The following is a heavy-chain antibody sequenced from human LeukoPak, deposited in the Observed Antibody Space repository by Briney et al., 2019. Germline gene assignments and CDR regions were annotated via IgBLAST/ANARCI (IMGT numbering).Heavy chain of an antibody. Sequence: GASVKVSFKVSGYTLTELSMHWVRQAPGKGLEWMGGFDPEDGETIYAQKFQGRVTMTEDTSTDTAYMELSSLRSEDTAVYYCATLGRFGDWLVDVWGQGTTVTVSS. CDR2: FDPEDGET. V-gene: IGHV1-24*01. J-gene: IGHJ6*02. CDR3: ATLGRFGDWLVDV. D-gene: IGHD3-10*01. CDR1: GYTLTELS.